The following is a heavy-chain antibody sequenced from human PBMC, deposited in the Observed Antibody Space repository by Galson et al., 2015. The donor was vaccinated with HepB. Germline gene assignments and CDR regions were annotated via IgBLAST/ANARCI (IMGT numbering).Heavy chain of an antibody. CDR3: AKDQGYCGSTNCYSPRDYSSYYGMDV. CDR2: ISGSGGST. V-gene: IGHV3-23*01. CDR1: VFTFSSYA. J-gene: IGHJ6*02. Sequence: SLRLSCAASVFTFSSYAMSWVRQAPGKGLEWVSAISGSGGSTYYADSVKGRFTISRDNSKNTLYLQMNSLRAEDTAVYYCAKDQGYCGSTNCYSPRDYSSYYGMDVWGQGTTVTVSS. D-gene: IGHD2-2*02.